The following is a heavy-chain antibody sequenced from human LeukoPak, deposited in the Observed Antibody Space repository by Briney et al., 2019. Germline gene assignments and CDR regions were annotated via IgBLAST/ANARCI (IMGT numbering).Heavy chain of an antibody. V-gene: IGHV3-7*03. J-gene: IGHJ4*02. D-gene: IGHD5-18*01. Sequence: RGSLRLSCAASGFTFSSYWMSWVRQAPGKGLEWVANIKQDGSEKYYVDSVKGRFTISRDNAKNSLYLQMNSLRAEDTAVYYCARGRNSYGLPWDYRGRGTLVTVSS. CDR1: GFTFSSYW. CDR3: ARGRNSYGLPWDY. CDR2: IKQDGSEK.